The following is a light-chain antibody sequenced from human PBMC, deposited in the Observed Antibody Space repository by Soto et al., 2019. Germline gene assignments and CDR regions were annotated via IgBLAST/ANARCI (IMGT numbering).Light chain of an antibody. CDR1: SSDVGGYNY. Sequence: QSALTQPASVSGSPGQSITIYCTGTSSDVGGYNYVSWYQQHPGKAPKLMIYEVSNRPSGDSNRFSGSKSGNTASLTISGLQAEDEADYYCSSYTSSSTLFGTGTRVTVL. CDR3: SSYTSSSTL. CDR2: EVS. V-gene: IGLV2-14*01. J-gene: IGLJ1*01.